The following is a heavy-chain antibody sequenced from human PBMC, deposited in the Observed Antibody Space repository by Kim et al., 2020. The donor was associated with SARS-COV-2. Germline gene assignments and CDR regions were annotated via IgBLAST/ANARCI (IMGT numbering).Heavy chain of an antibody. V-gene: IGHV4-34*01. CDR1: GGSFSGYY. CDR3: ARGRRAGDSSWAYYYYYGMDV. D-gene: IGHD6-6*01. Sequence: SETLSLTCAVYGGSFSGYYWSWIRQPPGKGLEWIGEINHSGSTNYNPSLKSRVTISVDTSKNQFSLKLSSVTAADTAVYYCARGRRAGDSSWAYYYYYGMDVWGQGTTVTVSS. CDR2: INHSGST. J-gene: IGHJ6*02.